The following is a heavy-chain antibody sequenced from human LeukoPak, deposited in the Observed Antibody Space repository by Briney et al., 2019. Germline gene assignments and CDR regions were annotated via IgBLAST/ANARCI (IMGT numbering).Heavy chain of an antibody. CDR3: AKGGAAAGPRTFDY. D-gene: IGHD6-13*01. V-gene: IGHV3-23*01. CDR2: ISGSGGST. CDR1: GFSFSSYA. Sequence: SGGSLRLSCAASGFSFSSYAMSWVRQAPGKGLEWVSAISGSGGSTYYADSVKGRFTISRDNSKNTLYLQMDSLRAEDTAVYYCAKGGAAAGPRTFDYCGQGTLVTVSS. J-gene: IGHJ4*02.